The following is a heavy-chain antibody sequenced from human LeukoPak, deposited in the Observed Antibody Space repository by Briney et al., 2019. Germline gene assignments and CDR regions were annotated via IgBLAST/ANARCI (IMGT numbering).Heavy chain of an antibody. J-gene: IGHJ6*02. CDR3: AKEYIRIAVAAGMDV. V-gene: IGHV3-9*01. Sequence: GGSLRLSCAASGFTFDDYAMHWVRQAPGKGLEWVSGISWNSGSIGYADSVKGRFTISRDNAKNSLYLQMNSLRAEDTALYYCAKEYIRIAVAAGMDVWGQGTTVTVSS. CDR2: ISWNSGSI. D-gene: IGHD6-19*01. CDR1: GFTFDDYA.